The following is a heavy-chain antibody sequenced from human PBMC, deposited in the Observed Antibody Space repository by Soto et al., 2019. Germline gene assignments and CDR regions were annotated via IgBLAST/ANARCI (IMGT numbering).Heavy chain of an antibody. Sequence: QVQLVESGGDVLQPGRSLRLSCIASGFAFSSYTMHWVRQAPGKGLEWVTVISYDADIKYYADSVKGRFTVSRDNSKNMLVLQMNSLRAEDTAVYYCARRNGGSVLEYWGQGTLVTVSS. V-gene: IGHV3-30-3*01. D-gene: IGHD4-17*01. CDR3: ARRNGGSVLEY. J-gene: IGHJ4*02. CDR2: ISYDADIK. CDR1: GFAFSSYT.